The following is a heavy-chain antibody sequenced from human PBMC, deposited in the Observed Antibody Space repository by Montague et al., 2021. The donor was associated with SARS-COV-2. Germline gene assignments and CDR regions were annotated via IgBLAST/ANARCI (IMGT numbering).Heavy chain of an antibody. CDR2: IYYSGST. CDR1: GGSISGYY. Sequence: SETLSLTCTVSGGSISGYYWSWIRQSPGKGLEWIGYIYYSGSTKXNPFLESRVTVSVDRSKNQVSLKLSSVTPADTAVYYCARLLRSCSNGVCRTYYYYTMDVWGQGTTVTASS. D-gene: IGHD2-8*01. V-gene: IGHV4-59*01. CDR3: ARLLRSCSNGVCRTYYYYTMDV. J-gene: IGHJ6*02.